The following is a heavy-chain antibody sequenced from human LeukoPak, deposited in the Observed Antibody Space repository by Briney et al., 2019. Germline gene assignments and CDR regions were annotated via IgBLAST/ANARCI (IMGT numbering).Heavy chain of an antibody. D-gene: IGHD3-9*01. CDR1: GFTFSSYW. Sequence: GSLRLSCAASGFTFSSYWMSWVRQAPGKGLEWVAIIKQDGSEKYYVDSVKGRFTISRDNAKNSLYLQMNSLRAEDTAVYYCARDYYDILTGYYHLDYWGQGTLVTVSS. CDR2: IKQDGSEK. CDR3: ARDYYDILTGYYHLDY. V-gene: IGHV3-7*01. J-gene: IGHJ4*02.